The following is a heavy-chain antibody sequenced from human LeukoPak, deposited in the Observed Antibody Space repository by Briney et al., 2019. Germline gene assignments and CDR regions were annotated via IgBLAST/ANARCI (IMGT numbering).Heavy chain of an antibody. CDR1: GGTFSSYA. Sequence: GASVKVSCKASGGTFSSYAISWVRQAPGQGLEWVGGIIPIFGTANYAQKFQGRVTITADESTSTAYMELSSLRSEDTAVYYCASGATSLWFDAFDIWGQGTMVTVSS. J-gene: IGHJ3*02. V-gene: IGHV1-69*13. CDR3: ASGATSLWFDAFDI. CDR2: IIPIFGTA. D-gene: IGHD2-21*01.